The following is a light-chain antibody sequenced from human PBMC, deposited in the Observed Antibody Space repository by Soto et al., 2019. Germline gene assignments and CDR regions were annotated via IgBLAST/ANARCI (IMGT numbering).Light chain of an antibody. V-gene: IGLV1-44*01. CDR3: AAWDDSLNALV. Sequence: QSVLTQPPSASGTPGQRVTISCSGSSSNIGNNPVNWYQQLPGTAPRLLIYSDNQRPSGVPDRFSGSKSGTSGSLAISGLLSVDEADYYCAAWDDSLNALVFGGGTKVTVL. CDR2: SDN. J-gene: IGLJ2*01. CDR1: SSNIGNNP.